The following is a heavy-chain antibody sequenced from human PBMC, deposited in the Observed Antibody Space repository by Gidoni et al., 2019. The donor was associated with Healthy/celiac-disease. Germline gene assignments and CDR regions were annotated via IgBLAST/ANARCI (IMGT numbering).Heavy chain of an antibody. CDR3: ARVGSGYYADY. D-gene: IGHD3-22*01. J-gene: IGHJ4*02. CDR2: IRYDGSNK. CDR1: GFTFSSYG. Sequence: QVQLVESGGGVVQPGRSLRLSCAASGFTFSSYGMHWVRQAPGKGLEWVAVIRYDGSNKYYADSVKGRFTISRDNSKNTLYLQMNSLRAEDTAVYYCARVGSGYYADYWGQGTLVTVSS. V-gene: IGHV3-33*01.